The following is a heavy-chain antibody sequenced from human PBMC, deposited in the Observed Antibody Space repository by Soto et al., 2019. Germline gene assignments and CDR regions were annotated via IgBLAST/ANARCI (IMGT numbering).Heavy chain of an antibody. D-gene: IGHD2-15*01. V-gene: IGHV1-18*04. CDR1: GYTFTSYG. Sequence: GASVKVSCKASGYTFTSYGISWVRQAPGQEREWMGWISAYNGNTNYAQKLQGRVTMTTDTSTSTAYMELRSLRSDDTAVYYCARDNGRYCSGGSCYPYYYYGMDVWGQGTTVTVS. CDR2: ISAYNGNT. CDR3: ARDNGRYCSGGSCYPYYYYGMDV. J-gene: IGHJ6*02.